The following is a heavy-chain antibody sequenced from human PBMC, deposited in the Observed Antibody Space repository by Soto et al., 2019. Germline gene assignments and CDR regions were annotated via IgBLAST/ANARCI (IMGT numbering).Heavy chain of an antibody. D-gene: IGHD4-4*01. V-gene: IGHV4-31*03. J-gene: IGHJ5*02. Sequence: TSETLSLTCTVSGGSISSGGYYWSWIRQHPGKGLEWIGYIYYCGSTYYNPSLKSRVTISVDTSKNQFSLKLSSVTAADTAVYYCARDRGRYSTLNDNWFDPWGQGTLVTVSS. CDR2: IYYCGST. CDR1: GGSISSGGYY. CDR3: ARDRGRYSTLNDNWFDP.